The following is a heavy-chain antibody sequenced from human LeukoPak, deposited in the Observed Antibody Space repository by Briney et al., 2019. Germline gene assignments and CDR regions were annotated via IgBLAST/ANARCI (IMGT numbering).Heavy chain of an antibody. CDR2: LGSTAYGGTT. V-gene: IGHV3-49*04. D-gene: IGHD3-9*01. CDR3: TRPYYDYLTGYYSDY. J-gene: IGHJ4*02. CDR1: GFTFSNYT. Sequence: GGSLRLSCTTSGFTFSNYTMRWVRQAPGKGLEWLALLGSTAYGGTTKYAASVKGRFTISRDDSKSIAYLQMNSLKTEDTAVYYCTRPYYDYLTGYYSDYWGQGTLVTVSS.